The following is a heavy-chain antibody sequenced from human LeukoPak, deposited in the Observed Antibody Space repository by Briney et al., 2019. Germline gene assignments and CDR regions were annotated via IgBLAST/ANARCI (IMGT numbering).Heavy chain of an antibody. D-gene: IGHD3-16*02. Sequence: ASVKVSCKASGYTFTNYYIHWVRQAPGQGLEWMGIINPSGGSTSYAQKFQDRVTMTWDTSTSTVNMELSSLRSEDTAFYYCAREKLRLGELSLTPETFDYWGQGTLVTVSS. CDR2: INPSGGST. CDR1: GYTFTNYY. V-gene: IGHV1-46*01. J-gene: IGHJ4*02. CDR3: AREKLRLGELSLTPETFDY.